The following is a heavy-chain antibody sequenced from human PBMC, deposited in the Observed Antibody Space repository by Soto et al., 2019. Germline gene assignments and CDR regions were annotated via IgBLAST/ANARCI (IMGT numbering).Heavy chain of an antibody. J-gene: IGHJ4*02. CDR1: GFTYSSYA. D-gene: IGHD6-19*01. Sequence: EVQLLESGGGLEQPGGSLRLSCAASGFTYSSYAMRWVRQAPGTGLEWVSVISGSGGSTYYADSVKGRFTISRDNSKNTLHLQMNSLRAEDTAVYYCSRRSSGWYFDYWGQGTLVTVSS. CDR3: SRRSSGWYFDY. CDR2: ISGSGGST. V-gene: IGHV3-23*01.